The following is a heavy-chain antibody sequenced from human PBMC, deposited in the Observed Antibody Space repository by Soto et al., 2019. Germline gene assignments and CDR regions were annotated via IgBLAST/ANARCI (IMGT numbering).Heavy chain of an antibody. Sequence: SVTLSLTCTVLGGSISTYYWSWIRQPPGQGLEWIGYIYYSGSTNYNPSLKSRVTISVDTSKNQFSLKLSSVTAADTAVYYCASNFYSNYYFDYWGHGTLVTVSS. CDR3: ASNFYSNYYFDY. CDR1: GGSISTYY. V-gene: IGHV4-59*01. J-gene: IGHJ4*01. D-gene: IGHD4-4*01. CDR2: IYYSGST.